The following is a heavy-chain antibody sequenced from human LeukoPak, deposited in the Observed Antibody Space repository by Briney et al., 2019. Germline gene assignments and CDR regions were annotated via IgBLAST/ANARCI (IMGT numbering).Heavy chain of an antibody. J-gene: IGHJ3*02. CDR2: IYHSGNA. CDR1: GASVSSGGYY. CDR3: ARGKSGAFDI. V-gene: IGHV4-31*03. Sequence: SETLSLTCTVSGASVSSGGYYWTWIRQRPGTGLEWIGYIYHSGNANYNPSLQSRVVISVDTSKNQFSLNLSSVTAADTAVYYCARGKSGAFDIWGQGTMVTVSS.